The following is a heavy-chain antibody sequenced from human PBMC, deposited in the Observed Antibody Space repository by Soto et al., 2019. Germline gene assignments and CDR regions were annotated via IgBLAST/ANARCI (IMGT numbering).Heavy chain of an antibody. Sequence: QVQLVQSGAEVKKPGSSVKVSCKASGGTFSSYTISWVRQAPGQGLEWMGWIIPILGIAHYAQKFQGRVTITANKSTMTADMELHSLKSEYMALYFGARDGGYYRSGRSKGCQPLLGYWGQGALVTVSS. D-gene: IGHD3-10*01. J-gene: IGHJ4*02. V-gene: IGHV1-69*02. CDR2: IIPILGIA. CDR3: ARDGGYYRSGRSKGCQPLLGY. CDR1: GGTFSSYT.